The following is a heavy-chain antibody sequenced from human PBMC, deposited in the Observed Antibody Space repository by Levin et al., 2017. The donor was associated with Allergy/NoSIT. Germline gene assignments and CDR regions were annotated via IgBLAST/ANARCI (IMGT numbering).Heavy chain of an antibody. CDR2: ISYTANT. J-gene: IGHJ4*02. CDR3: ARNRYDYGDYFDY. CDR1: GGSISNYY. D-gene: IGHD4-17*01. Sequence: ESLKISCTVSGGSISNYYWVWVRQSPGKGLEWLGYISYTANTDYNPSLKGRVTILLDTSKDQFSLKLSSVTAADTAVYYCARNRYDYGDYFDYWGQGILVTVSS. V-gene: IGHV4-59*01.